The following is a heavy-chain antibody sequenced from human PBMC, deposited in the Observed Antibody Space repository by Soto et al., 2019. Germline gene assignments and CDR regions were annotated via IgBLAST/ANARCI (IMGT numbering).Heavy chain of an antibody. CDR2: INHSGST. D-gene: IGHD1-26*01. CDR3: ARGCPSGSYGY. J-gene: IGHJ4*02. Sequence: QVQLQQWGAGLLKPSETLSLTCAVYGGSFSGYYWSWIRQPPGKGLEWIGEINHSGSTNYNPSLKRRVTTSVDTSKNQFSLKLSSVTAADTAVYYCARGCPSGSYGYWGQGTLVTFSS. CDR1: GGSFSGYY. V-gene: IGHV4-34*01.